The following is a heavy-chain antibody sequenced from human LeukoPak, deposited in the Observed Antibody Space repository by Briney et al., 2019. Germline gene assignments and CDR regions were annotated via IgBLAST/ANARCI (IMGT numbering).Heavy chain of an antibody. V-gene: IGHV4-39*01. Sequence: SETLSLTCTVSGGSISSSSYYWGWIRQPPGKGLEWIGSIYYSGSTYYNPSLKSRVTISVDTSKNQFSLKLSSVTAADTAVYYCARGRPLRNLSSGYYYASGTTFDYWGQGTLVTVSS. CDR3: ARGRPLRNLSSGYYYASGTTFDY. D-gene: IGHD3-22*01. J-gene: IGHJ4*02. CDR2: IYYSGST. CDR1: GGSISSSSYY.